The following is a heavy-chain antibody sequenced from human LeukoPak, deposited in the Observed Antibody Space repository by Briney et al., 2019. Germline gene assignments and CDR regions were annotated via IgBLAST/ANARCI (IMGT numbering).Heavy chain of an antibody. Sequence: PGGSLRLSCAASGFTFSSYSMNWVRQAPGKGLEWVSGISGSGGRTYYADSVKGRHTISRDNSKNTLYLQMNSLRADDTAVYYCAKVGDYYGSGSHNNWFDPWGQGTLVTVSS. CDR1: GFTFSSYS. D-gene: IGHD3-10*01. CDR2: ISGSGGRT. CDR3: AKVGDYYGSGSHNNWFDP. V-gene: IGHV3-23*01. J-gene: IGHJ5*02.